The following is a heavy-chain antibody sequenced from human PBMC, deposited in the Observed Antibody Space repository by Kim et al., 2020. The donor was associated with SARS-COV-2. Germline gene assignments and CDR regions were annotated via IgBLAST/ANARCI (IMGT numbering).Heavy chain of an antibody. D-gene: IGHD1-26*01. CDR1: GGSISSHY. Sequence: SETLSLTCTVSGGSISSHYWSWIRQSPGKGLEWIGYISSGGNIKYSPSLESRVTISVDTSKNQFSLKMNYVTAADTAIYYGVRVGGGSWGYYLDYWGQGTVVTVSS. J-gene: IGHJ4*02. CDR2: ISSGGNI. V-gene: IGHV4-59*11. CDR3: VRVGGGSWGYYLDY.